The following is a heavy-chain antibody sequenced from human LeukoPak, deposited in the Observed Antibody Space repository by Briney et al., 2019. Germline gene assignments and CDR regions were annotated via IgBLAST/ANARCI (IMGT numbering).Heavy chain of an antibody. CDR2: IYYSGST. J-gene: IGHJ4*02. Sequence: SETLSLTCTVSGGSISSGGYYWSWIRQHPGKGLEWIGYIYYSGSTYYNPSLKSRVTISVDKSKNQFSLKLSSVTAADTAVYYCARTTFHRTPQPAHLYFDYWGQGTLVTVSS. D-gene: IGHD3-16*01. CDR3: ARTTFHRTPQPAHLYFDY. V-gene: IGHV4-31*03. CDR1: GGSISSGGYY.